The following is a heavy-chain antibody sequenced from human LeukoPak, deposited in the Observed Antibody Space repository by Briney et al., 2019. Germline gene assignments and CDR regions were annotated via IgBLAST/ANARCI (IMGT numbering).Heavy chain of an antibody. CDR2: ISPYNGNT. CDR1: GYTFTNYG. D-gene: IGHD4-11*01. Sequence: ASVTVSCKASGYTFTNYGISWVRQAPGQGLEWMGWISPYNGNTNYVEKLQGRLTMTTDTSTGTAYMELRSLRSNDTAVYYCARDRKGGWTLQIDYWGQGSLVSVSS. V-gene: IGHV1-18*01. J-gene: IGHJ4*02. CDR3: ARDRKGGWTLQIDY.